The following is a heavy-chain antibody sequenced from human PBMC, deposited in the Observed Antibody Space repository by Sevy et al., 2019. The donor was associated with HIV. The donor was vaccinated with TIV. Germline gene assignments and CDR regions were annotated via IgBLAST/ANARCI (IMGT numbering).Heavy chain of an antibody. J-gene: IGHJ4*02. D-gene: IGHD3-22*01. CDR1: GFTFSSYA. CDR2: ISGSGGST. CDR3: AKDFATDYYDSSGPFDY. V-gene: IGHV3-23*01. Sequence: GESLKISCAASGFTFSSYAMSWVRQAPGKGLEWVSAISGSGGSTYYADSVKGRFTISRDNSKNTLYLQMNSLRAEETAVYYCAKDFATDYYDSSGPFDYWGQGTLVTVSS.